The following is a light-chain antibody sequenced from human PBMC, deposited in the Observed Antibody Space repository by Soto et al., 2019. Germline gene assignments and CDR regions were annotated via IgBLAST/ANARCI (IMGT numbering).Light chain of an antibody. V-gene: IGLV2-18*02. CDR2: DVS. CDR3: SSYTSSSTYV. Sequence: QSVLTQPPSVSGSPGQSVTISCTGTRSDVGCYNRVSWYQRPPGTAPKVMIYDVSNRTSGVPDRFSGSKSGNTASLTISGLQAEDESDYYCSSYTSSSTYVFGTGTKVTVL. CDR1: RSDVGCYNR. J-gene: IGLJ1*01.